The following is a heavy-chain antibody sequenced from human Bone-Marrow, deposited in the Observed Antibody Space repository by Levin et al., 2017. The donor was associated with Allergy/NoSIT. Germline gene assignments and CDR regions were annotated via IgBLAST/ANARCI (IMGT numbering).Heavy chain of an antibody. Sequence: SETLSLTCTVSGVSISGYYWSWIRQAPGKGLEWIGHIYYSGSTNYNPSFKSRTTLSVDMSRNQFFLKLSSVTAGDTAVYYCARDKIIMLRGDTYYYGMDVWGQGTTVTVSS. V-gene: IGHV4-59*01. CDR2: IYYSGST. CDR1: GVSISGYY. CDR3: ARDKIIMLRGDTYYYGMDV. D-gene: IGHD3-10*01. J-gene: IGHJ6*02.